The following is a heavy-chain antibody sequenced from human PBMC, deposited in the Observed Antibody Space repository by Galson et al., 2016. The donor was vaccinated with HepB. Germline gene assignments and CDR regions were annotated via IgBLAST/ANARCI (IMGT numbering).Heavy chain of an antibody. V-gene: IGHV3-23*01. Sequence: SLRLSCAVSGFTFSIYAMSWVRQAPGKGLEWVSAISSSGDRVYYAYSVKGRFTISRDNSKNTLYLQMNSLRAEDAAVYYCAKDGGPEYGGSSRAPYYCDYWGQGTWSPSPQ. CDR2: ISSSGDRV. D-gene: IGHD6-6*01. J-gene: IGHJ4*02. CDR3: AKDGGPEYGGSSRAPYYCDY. CDR1: GFTFSIYA.